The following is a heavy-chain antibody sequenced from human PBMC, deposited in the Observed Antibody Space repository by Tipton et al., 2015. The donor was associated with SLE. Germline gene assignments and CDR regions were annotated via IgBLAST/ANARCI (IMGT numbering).Heavy chain of an antibody. J-gene: IGHJ4*02. Sequence: TLSLTCDVYGGSFSGYYWSWIRQPPGKGLEWIGSIYYSGSTYYNPSLKSRVTLSVDTSKNQFSLKLCSVTAADTAVYYCARPGLGVVAATLFDYWGQGTLVTVSS. CDR1: GGSFSGYY. D-gene: IGHD2-15*01. CDR3: ARPGLGVVAATLFDY. CDR2: IYYSGST. V-gene: IGHV4-34*01.